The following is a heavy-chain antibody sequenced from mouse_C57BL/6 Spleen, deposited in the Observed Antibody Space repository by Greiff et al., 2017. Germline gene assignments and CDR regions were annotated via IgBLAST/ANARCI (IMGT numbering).Heavy chain of an antibody. J-gene: IGHJ2*01. CDR3: ASSTDY. CDR2: IYPGSGST. Sequence: QVQLQQPGAELVKPGASVKMSCKASGYTFTSYWITWVKQRPGQGLEWIGDIYPGSGSTNYNEMFKSKATLTVDTSSSTAYKELSSLTSEACAVYYCASSTDYWGQGTTLTVSS. V-gene: IGHV1-55*01. CDR1: GYTFTSYW.